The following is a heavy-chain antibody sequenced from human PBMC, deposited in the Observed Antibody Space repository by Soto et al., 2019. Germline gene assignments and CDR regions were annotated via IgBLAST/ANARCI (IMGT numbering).Heavy chain of an antibody. J-gene: IGHJ4*02. CDR1: SGSISSSNW. D-gene: IGHD2-2*03. CDR3: ARGGYCSSTSCYRANDS. Sequence: QVQLQESGPGLVKPSGTLSLTCAVSSGSISSSNWWSWVRQPPGKGLEWIGEIYHSGSTNYNPSRKSRVTISVDKSKNQFSLKLSSVTAADTAVYYCARGGYCSSTSCYRANDSWGQGTLVTVSS. CDR2: IYHSGST. V-gene: IGHV4-4*02.